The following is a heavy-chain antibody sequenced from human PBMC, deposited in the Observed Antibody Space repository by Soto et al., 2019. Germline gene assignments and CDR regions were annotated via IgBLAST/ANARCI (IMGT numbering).Heavy chain of an antibody. CDR1: GGTFSSYA. D-gene: IGHD2-8*01. J-gene: IGHJ4*02. V-gene: IGHV1-69*13. Sequence: SVKVSCKASGGTFSSYAISWVRQAPGQGLEWMGGIIPIFGTANYAQKFQGRVTITADESTSTAYMELSSLRSEDTAVYYCASRYCTNGVCYSLFDYWGQGTLVTVSS. CDR2: IIPIFGTA. CDR3: ASRYCTNGVCYSLFDY.